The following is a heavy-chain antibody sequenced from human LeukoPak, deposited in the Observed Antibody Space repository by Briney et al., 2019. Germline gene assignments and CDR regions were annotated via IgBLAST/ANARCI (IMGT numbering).Heavy chain of an antibody. J-gene: IGHJ5*02. CDR3: ARDLTTVTNYNWFDP. D-gene: IGHD4-17*01. V-gene: IGHV3-30*02. CDR2: IRYDGSNE. CDR1: GFSFSNYG. Sequence: QPGGSLRLSCAASGFSFSNYGMHWVRQAPGKGLEWVAFIRYDGSNEYYADSVKGRFTISRDNSKNTLYLQMNSLRAEDTAVYYCARDLTTVTNYNWFDPWGQGTLVTVSS.